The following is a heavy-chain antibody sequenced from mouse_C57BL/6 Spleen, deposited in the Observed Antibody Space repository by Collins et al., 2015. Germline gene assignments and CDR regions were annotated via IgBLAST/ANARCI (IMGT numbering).Heavy chain of an antibody. CDR3: ARRGGNRYYTMDY. J-gene: IGHJ4*01. D-gene: IGHD1-1*02. CDR2: ISGGGINT. V-gene: IGHV5-9*01. CDR1: GFTFSSYT. Sequence: EVILVESGGGLVKPGGSLKLSCAASGFTFSSYTMSWVRQTPEKRLEWVATISGGGINTYYPDSVKGRFTISRDNAKNTLYLQMSSLRSEDTALYFCARRGGNRYYTMDYWGQGTSVTVSS.